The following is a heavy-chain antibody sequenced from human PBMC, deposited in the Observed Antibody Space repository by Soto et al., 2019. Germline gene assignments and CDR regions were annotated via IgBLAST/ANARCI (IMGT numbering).Heavy chain of an antibody. V-gene: IGHV4-59*01. D-gene: IGHD3-22*01. J-gene: IGHJ4*02. CDR1: GDSISSYY. Sequence: QVQLQESGPGLVKPSETLSLTCAVSGDSISSYYCMWIRQPPGKGLESIGYLYYGRSANYNPTRKSGVTLSADTSTNQCALTLSSMAAADTAVYYCALRSMAVVPEYWGQGTLVTVSS. CDR3: ALRSMAVVPEY. CDR2: LYYGRSA.